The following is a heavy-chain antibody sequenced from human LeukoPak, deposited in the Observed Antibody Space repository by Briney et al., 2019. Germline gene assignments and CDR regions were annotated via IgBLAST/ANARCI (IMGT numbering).Heavy chain of an antibody. CDR1: GGSISSSNW. Sequence: PSETLSLTCAVSGGSISSSNWWSWVRQPPGKGLEWIGEIYHSGSTNYNPSLKSRVTISVDKSKNQFSLKLSSVTAADTAVYYCAGAPPGYDSSGYYYYGMDVWGQGTTVTVSS. V-gene: IGHV4-4*02. CDR2: IYHSGST. D-gene: IGHD3-22*01. J-gene: IGHJ6*02. CDR3: AGAPPGYDSSGYYYYGMDV.